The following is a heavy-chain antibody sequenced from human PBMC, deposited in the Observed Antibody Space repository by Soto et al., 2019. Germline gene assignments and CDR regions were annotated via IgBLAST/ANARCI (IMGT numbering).Heavy chain of an antibody. J-gene: IGHJ4*02. D-gene: IGHD3-9*01. V-gene: IGHV3-33*01. CDR1: GFTFSSYG. Sequence: GGSLRLSCAASGFTFSSYGMHWVRQAPGKGLEWVAVIWYDGSNKYYADSVKGRFTISRDNSKNTLYLQMNSLRAEDTAVYYCARSLAPYGTGDYWGQGTLVTVSS. CDR2: IWYDGSNK. CDR3: ARSLAPYGTGDY.